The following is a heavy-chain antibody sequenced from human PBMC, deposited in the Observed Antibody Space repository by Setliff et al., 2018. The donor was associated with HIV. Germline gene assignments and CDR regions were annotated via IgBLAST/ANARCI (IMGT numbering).Heavy chain of an antibody. CDR1: GFAFNTYD. D-gene: IGHD2-15*01. V-gene: IGHV3-7*03. J-gene: IGHJ5*02. Sequence: GGSLRLSCAASGFAFNTYDMNWVRQAPGKGLEWVANINQDGSEKYYVDSVKGRFTISRDNAQNSLYLQMSSLKVEDTAVYYCARSSRGYCSGGSCYGFDPWGQGKLVTVSS. CDR3: ARSSRGYCSGGSCYGFDP. CDR2: INQDGSEK.